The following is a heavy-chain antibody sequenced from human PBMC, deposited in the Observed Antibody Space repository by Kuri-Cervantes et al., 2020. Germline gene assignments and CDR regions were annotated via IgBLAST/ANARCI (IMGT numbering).Heavy chain of an antibody. V-gene: IGHV3-23*01. CDR2: LTDSGGTT. CDR1: GFTFNTYA. Sequence: ESLKISCAASGFTFNTYAMTWVRQAPGKGLEWVSALTDSGGTTYYADSVKGRFTISRDNSKNTLFLQINSLRREDTAVYYCARDGDSSGLYPSFDSWGQGTLVTVSS. J-gene: IGHJ4*02. D-gene: IGHD6-19*01. CDR3: ARDGDSSGLYPSFDS.